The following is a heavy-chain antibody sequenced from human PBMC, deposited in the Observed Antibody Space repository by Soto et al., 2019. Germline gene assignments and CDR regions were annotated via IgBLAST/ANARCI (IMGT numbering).Heavy chain of an antibody. J-gene: IGHJ3*01. V-gene: IGHV3-64D*06. Sequence: EVQLVQSGGGWVQPGGSLRLSCSVSGFTFSDYSMHWVRQAPGKGLECVASIITQGGSTYYADSVRDRFVVTRDRSNALYLQLISLRVEDTAVYYCANPGRWSQTAGTFDVWGQGTLVTVSS. CDR2: IITQGGST. D-gene: IGHD2-21*02. CDR3: ANPGRWSQTAGTFDV. CDR1: GFTFSDYS.